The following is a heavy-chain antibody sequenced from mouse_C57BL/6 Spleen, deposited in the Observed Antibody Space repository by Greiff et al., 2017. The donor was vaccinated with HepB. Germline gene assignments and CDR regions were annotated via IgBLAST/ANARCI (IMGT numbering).Heavy chain of an antibody. CDR1: GYTFTDYE. V-gene: IGHV1-15*01. Sequence: VQLVESGAELVRPGASVTLSCKASGYTFTDYEMHWVKQTPVHGLEWIGAIDPETGGTAYNQKFKGKAILTADKSSSTAYMELRSLTSEDSAVYYCTRNLGVYYYGSSYEDFDYWGQGTTLTVSS. J-gene: IGHJ2*01. CDR2: IDPETGGT. CDR3: TRNLGVYYYGSSYEDFDY. D-gene: IGHD1-1*01.